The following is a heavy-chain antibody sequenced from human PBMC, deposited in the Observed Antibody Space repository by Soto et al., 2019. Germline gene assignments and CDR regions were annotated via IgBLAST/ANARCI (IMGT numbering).Heavy chain of an antibody. V-gene: IGHV3-15*07. D-gene: IGHD1-26*01. CDR1: GFPVSNVW. J-gene: IGHJ4*01. CDR2: VKSKTDGGSS. CDR3: TTDSRTTLPEIRFDY. Sequence: PGGSVRLSCGAVGFPVSNVWINWVRQVPGKGLEWVGRVKSKTDGGSSDYAAPVKGRFAVSRDDSKNIVYLQMNSLKIEDTGVYYCTTDSRTTLPEIRFDYWGHGTQVTVSS.